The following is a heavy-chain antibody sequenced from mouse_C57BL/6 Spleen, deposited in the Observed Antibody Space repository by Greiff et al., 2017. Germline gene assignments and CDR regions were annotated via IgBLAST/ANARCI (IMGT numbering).Heavy chain of an antibody. V-gene: IGHV1-19*01. J-gene: IGHJ2*01. CDR3: ARYSNYVFDY. D-gene: IGHD2-5*01. CDR2: INPYNGGT. CDR1: GYTFTDYY. Sequence: VHVKQSGPVLVKPGASVKMSCKASGYTFTDYYMNWVKQSHGKSLEWIGVINPYNGGTSYNQKFKGKATLTVDKSSSTAYMELNSLTSEDSAVYYCARYSNYVFDYWGQGTTLTVSS.